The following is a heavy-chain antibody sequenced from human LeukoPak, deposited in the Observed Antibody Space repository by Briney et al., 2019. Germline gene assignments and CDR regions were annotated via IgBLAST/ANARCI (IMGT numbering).Heavy chain of an antibody. J-gene: IGHJ4*02. CDR3: ASGTTDIVVVPATLRNYYFDY. D-gene: IGHD2-2*01. CDR2: IIPMFGTA. Sequence: SVKVSCKASGGTFSSYAISWVRQAPGQGLEWVGGIIPMFGTAKYAQKFQGRVTITTDKSTSTAYMELSSLRSEDTAVYYCASGTTDIVVVPATLRNYYFDYWGQGTLVTVSS. V-gene: IGHV1-69*05. CDR1: GGTFSSYA.